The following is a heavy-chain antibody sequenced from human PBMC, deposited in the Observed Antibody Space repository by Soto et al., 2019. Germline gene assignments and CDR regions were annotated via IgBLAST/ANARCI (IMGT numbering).Heavy chain of an antibody. D-gene: IGHD6-19*01. V-gene: IGHV1-46*03. CDR3: DRDAQFIAVARVRAFDI. CDR1: GYTFTSYY. CDR2: INPSGGST. J-gene: IGHJ3*02. Sequence: ASVKVSCKASGYTFTSYYMHWVRQAPGQGLEWMGIINPSGGSTSYAQKFQGRVTMTRDTSTSTVYMELSSLRSEDTAVYYCDRDAQFIAVARVRAFDIWGQGTMVTVSS.